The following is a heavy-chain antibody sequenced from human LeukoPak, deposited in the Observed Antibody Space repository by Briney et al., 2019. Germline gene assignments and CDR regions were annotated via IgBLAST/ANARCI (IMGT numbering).Heavy chain of an antibody. CDR1: GFTVSSNY. D-gene: IGHD3-9*01. CDR3: ARDDILTGYPTPFDY. V-gene: IGHV3-30*03. J-gene: IGHJ4*02. Sequence: GGSLRLSCAASGFTVSSNYMSWVRQAPGKGLEWVAVISYDGSKKYYADPVKGRFTISRDNSRNTLYLQMNSLRDEDTAVYYCARDDILTGYPTPFDYWGQGTLVTVSS. CDR2: ISYDGSKK.